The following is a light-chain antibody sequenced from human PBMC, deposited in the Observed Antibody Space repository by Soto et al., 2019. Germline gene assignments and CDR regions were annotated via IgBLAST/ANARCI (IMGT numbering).Light chain of an antibody. CDR1: QSISSSY. Sequence: ELVLTQSPGTLSLSPGERATLSFRASQSISSSYLAWYQQRPGQAPRLLIFGASYSATGIPDRFSGSGSGTDFTLTISRLEPEDFAVYYCQQYSSSPPEFTFGPGTRVDSK. V-gene: IGKV3-20*01. CDR2: GAS. J-gene: IGKJ3*01. CDR3: QQYSSSPPEFT.